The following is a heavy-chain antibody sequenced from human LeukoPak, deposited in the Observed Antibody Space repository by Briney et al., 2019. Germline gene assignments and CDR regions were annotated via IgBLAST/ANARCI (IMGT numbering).Heavy chain of an antibody. V-gene: IGHV1-69*06. D-gene: IGHD5-18*01. CDR1: GGTFSSYA. CDR2: IIPIFGTA. CDR3: AGGRYVQLWFGDY. Sequence: GASVKVSCKASGGTFSSYAISWVRQAPGQGLEWMGGIIPIFGTANYAQKFQGRVTITADKSTSTAYMEMSSLRSEDTAVYYCAGGRYVQLWFGDYWGQGTLVTVSS. J-gene: IGHJ4*02.